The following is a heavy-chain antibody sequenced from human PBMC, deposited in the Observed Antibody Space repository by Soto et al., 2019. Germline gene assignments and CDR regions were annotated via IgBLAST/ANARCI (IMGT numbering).Heavy chain of an antibody. CDR3: ARDRRYSSGWYYLDY. D-gene: IGHD6-19*01. Sequence: PGGSLRLSCAASGFTFSSYAMHWVRQALGKGLEWVAVISYDGSNKYYADSVKGRFTISRDNSKNTLYLQMNSLRAEDTAVYYFARDRRYSSGWYYLDYWGQGTLVTVSS. CDR2: ISYDGSNK. CDR1: GFTFSSYA. V-gene: IGHV3-30-3*01. J-gene: IGHJ4*02.